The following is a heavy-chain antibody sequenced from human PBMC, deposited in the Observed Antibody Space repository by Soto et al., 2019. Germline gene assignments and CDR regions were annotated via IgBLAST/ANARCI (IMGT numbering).Heavy chain of an antibody. CDR2: ISASGRLT. V-gene: IGHV3-23*01. D-gene: IGHD3-22*01. CDR1: GFSIDTYA. CDR3: ATAGKYYYDSSGRGYFDY. Sequence: EVQVLQSGGGLVPPGGSLRLPCAASGFSIDTYAMTWVRQAPGGGLEWISTISASGRLTNYADSVEGRFTISRDSAKNTVYLQMNSLRAEDTAVYYCATAGKYYYDSSGRGYFDYWGQGTPVTVSS. J-gene: IGHJ4*02.